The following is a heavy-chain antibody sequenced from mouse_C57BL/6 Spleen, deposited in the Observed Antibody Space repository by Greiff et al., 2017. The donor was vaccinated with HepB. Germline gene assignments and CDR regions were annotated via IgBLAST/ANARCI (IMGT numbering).Heavy chain of an antibody. Sequence: LVRPGASVTLSCKASGYTFTDYEMHWVKQTPVHGLEWIGAIDPETGGTAYNQKFKGKAILTADKSSSTAYMELRSLTSEDSAVYYCTRDDYPSRFAYWGQGTLVTVSA. CDR2: IDPETGGT. D-gene: IGHD2-4*01. V-gene: IGHV1-15*01. CDR1: GYTFTDYE. CDR3: TRDDYPSRFAY. J-gene: IGHJ3*01.